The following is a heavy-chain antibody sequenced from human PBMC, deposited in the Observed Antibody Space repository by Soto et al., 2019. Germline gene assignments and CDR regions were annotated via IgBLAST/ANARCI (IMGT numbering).Heavy chain of an antibody. J-gene: IGHJ4*02. D-gene: IGHD2-2*01. CDR1: GYTFTSYG. CDR3: ARRYCSSTSCPEFDY. CDR2: ISAYNGNT. Sequence: QVQLVQSGAEVKKPGASVKVSCKASGYTFTSYGISWVLQAPGQGLEWMGWISAYNGNTNYAQKLQGRVTMTTDTSSSTAYMELRSLRSEDTAVYYCARRYCSSTSCPEFDYWGQGTLVTVSS. V-gene: IGHV1-18*01.